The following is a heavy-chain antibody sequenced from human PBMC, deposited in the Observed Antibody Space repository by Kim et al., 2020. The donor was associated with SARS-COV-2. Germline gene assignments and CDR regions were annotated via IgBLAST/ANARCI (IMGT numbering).Heavy chain of an antibody. CDR2: IYSGGST. CDR1: GFTVSSNY. CDR3: SMAGTTSLVFGHYGMDG. V-gene: IGHV3-53*01. Sequence: GGSLRLSCAASGFTVSSNYMSWVRQAPGKGLEWVSVIYSGGSTYYADSAKGRFTISRDNSKNTPYLQMNSRRAADTAAYYCSMAGTTSLVFGHYGMDGWG. J-gene: IGHJ6*01. D-gene: IGHD1-1*01.